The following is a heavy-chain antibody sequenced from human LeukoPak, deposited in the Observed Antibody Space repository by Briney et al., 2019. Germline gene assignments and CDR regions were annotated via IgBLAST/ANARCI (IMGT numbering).Heavy chain of an antibody. CDR1: GNYW. V-gene: IGHV3-74*01. CDR3: VSFYETY. J-gene: IGHJ4*02. D-gene: IGHD2/OR15-2a*01. Sequence: GGSLRLSCAASGNYWMHWVRQVPGKGLVWVSHINSDGSWTSYADSVKGRFTISKDNAKYTVYLQMNSLRAEDTAVYYCVSFYETYWGRGTLVTVSS. CDR2: INSDGSWT.